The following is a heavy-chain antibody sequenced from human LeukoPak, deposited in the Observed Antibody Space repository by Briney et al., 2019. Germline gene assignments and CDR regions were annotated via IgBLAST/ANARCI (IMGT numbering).Heavy chain of an antibody. CDR1: GYTFTSYY. V-gene: IGHV1-46*01. CDR2: INPSGGST. J-gene: IGHJ6*02. D-gene: IGHD6-6*01. CDR3: AAEGIAARPGYYYYYGMDV. Sequence: ASVKVSCKASGYTFTSYYMHWVRQAPGQGLEWMGIINPSGGSTSYAQKFQGRVTMTRDTSTSTVHMELSSLRSEDTAVYYCAAEGIAARPGYYYYYGMDVWGQGTTVTVSS.